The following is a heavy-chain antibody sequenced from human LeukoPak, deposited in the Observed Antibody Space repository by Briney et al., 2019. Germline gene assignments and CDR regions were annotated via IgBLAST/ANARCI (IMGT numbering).Heavy chain of an antibody. J-gene: IGHJ4*02. CDR1: GGTFGSYT. D-gene: IGHD1-7*01. V-gene: IGHV1-69*04. CDR3: ARDDGITGTTYDY. CDR2: IIPILGIA. Sequence: SVKVSCKASGGTFGSYTISWVRQAPGQGLEWMGRIIPILGIANYAQKFQGRVTITADKSTSTAYMELSSLRSEDTAVYYCARDDGITGTTYDYWGQGTLVTVSS.